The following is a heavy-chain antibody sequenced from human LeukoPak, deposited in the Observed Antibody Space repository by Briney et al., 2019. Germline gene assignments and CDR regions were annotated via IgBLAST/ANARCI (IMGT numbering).Heavy chain of an antibody. CDR3: ARDPGDTAAFDI. CDR1: GFTFSSYW. CDR2: IKQDGSEK. V-gene: IGHV3-7*01. D-gene: IGHD3-16*01. Sequence: GGSLRLSCAASGFTFSSYWMSWVRQAPEKGVEWVANIKQDGSEKYYVDSVKGRFTISRDNAKNSLYLQMTSLRAEDTAVYYCARDPGDTAAFDIWGQGTMVTVSS. J-gene: IGHJ3*02.